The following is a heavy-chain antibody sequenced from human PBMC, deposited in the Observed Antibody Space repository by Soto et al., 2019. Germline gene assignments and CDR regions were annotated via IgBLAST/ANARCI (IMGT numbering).Heavy chain of an antibody. CDR1: GYTFTSYG. V-gene: IGHV1-2*02. J-gene: IGHJ4*02. Sequence: ASVKVSCKASGYTFTSYGISWVRQAPGHGLEWMGGISPHSGGPNYAQRFPGRVTMTRDTSMTTVYMEMSGLTSDDTAVYYCAREEQTGANYYLDYWGQGTLVTVSS. CDR2: ISPHSGGP. D-gene: IGHD7-27*01. CDR3: AREEQTGANYYLDY.